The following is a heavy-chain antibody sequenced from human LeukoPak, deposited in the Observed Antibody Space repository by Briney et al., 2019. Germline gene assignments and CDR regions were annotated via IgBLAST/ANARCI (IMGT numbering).Heavy chain of an antibody. J-gene: IGHJ3*02. V-gene: IGHV3-7*01. D-gene: IGHD2-2*01. CDR3: ARDGVVGWEGAFDI. CDR1: GFTFSSYW. CDR2: IKQDGSEK. Sequence: GGSLRLSCAASGFTFSSYWMSWVRQAPGKGLEWVANIKQDGSEKYYVHSVKGRFTISRDNAKNSLYLQMNSLRAEDTAVYYCARDGVVGWEGAFDIWGQGIMVTVSS.